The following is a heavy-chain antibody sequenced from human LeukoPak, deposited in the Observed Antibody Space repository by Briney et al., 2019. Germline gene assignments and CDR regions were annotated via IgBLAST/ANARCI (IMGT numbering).Heavy chain of an antibody. CDR3: ARGRLRVTIFGPYNWFDP. CDR2: INHSGST. Sequence: SETLSLTCAGYGGSFSGYYWSWIRQPPGKGLEWIGEINHSGSTNYNPSLKSRVTISVDTSKNQFSLKLSSVTAADTAVYYCARGRLRVTIFGPYNWFDPWGQGTLVTVSS. V-gene: IGHV4-34*01. J-gene: IGHJ5*02. CDR1: GGSFSGYY. D-gene: IGHD3-3*01.